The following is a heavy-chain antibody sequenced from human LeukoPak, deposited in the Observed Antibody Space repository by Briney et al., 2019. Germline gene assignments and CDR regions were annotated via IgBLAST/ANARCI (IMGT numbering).Heavy chain of an antibody. J-gene: IGHJ3*02. Sequence: PSETLSLTCTVSGGSISSSSYYWGWIRQPPGKGLEWIGSIYYSGSTYYNPSLKSRVTISVDTSKNQFSLKLSSVTAADTAVYYCARGYGDYVGDAFDIWGQGTMVTVSS. CDR2: IYYSGST. CDR1: GGSISSSSYY. CDR3: ARGYGDYVGDAFDI. D-gene: IGHD4-17*01. V-gene: IGHV4-39*07.